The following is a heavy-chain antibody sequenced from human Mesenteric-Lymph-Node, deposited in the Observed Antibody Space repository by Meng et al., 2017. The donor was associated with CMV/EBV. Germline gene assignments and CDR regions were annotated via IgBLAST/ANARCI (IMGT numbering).Heavy chain of an antibody. CDR1: GGSISSYY. V-gene: IGHV4-59*01. CDR2: IYHSGST. D-gene: IGHD1-7*01. J-gene: IGHJ5*02. Sequence: GSLRLSCTVSGGSISSYYWSWIWQPPGKGLEWIGYIYHSGSTNYNPSLKSRVTISVDTSKNQFSLKLNSVTAADTAMYYRAKFSNWNYGADWFDPWGQGTLVTVSS. CDR3: AKFSNWNYGADWFDP.